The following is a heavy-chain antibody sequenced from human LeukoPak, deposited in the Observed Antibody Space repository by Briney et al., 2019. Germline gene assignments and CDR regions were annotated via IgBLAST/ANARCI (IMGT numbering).Heavy chain of an antibody. CDR1: GFTFSSSA. CDR2: ISYDGSNK. V-gene: IGHV3-30*04. D-gene: IGHD1-26*01. CDR3: AKDSRSGSYYNY. J-gene: IGHJ4*02. Sequence: GGSLRLSCAASGFTFSSSAMHWVRQAPGKGLEWVAVISYDGSNKYYADSVKGRFTISRDNSKNTLYLQMNSLRAEDTAVYYCAKDSRSGSYYNYWGQGTLVTVSS.